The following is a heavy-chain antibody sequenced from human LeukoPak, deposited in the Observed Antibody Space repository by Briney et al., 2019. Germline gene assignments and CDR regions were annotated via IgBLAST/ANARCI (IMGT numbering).Heavy chain of an antibody. D-gene: IGHD3-10*01. CDR2: IYYSGST. J-gene: IGHJ4*02. V-gene: IGHV4-39*07. CDR3: ARLNYYGSGSYVY. Sequence: SETLSLTCTVSGGSISSSSYYWGWIRQPPGKGLEWIGSIYYSGSTNYNPSLKSRATISVDTSKNQFSLKLSSVTAADTAVYYCARLNYYGSGSYVYWGQGTLVTVSS. CDR1: GGSISSSSYY.